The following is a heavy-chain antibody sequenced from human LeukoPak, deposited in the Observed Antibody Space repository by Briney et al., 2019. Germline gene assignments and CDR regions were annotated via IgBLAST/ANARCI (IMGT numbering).Heavy chain of an antibody. CDR2: INPNSGGT. J-gene: IGHJ4*02. Sequence: GASVKVSCKASGYTFTAYYIHWVRQALGHGLEWMGWINPNSGGTNYTQNIQGRVTMTSDTSTYTTHLELRRLRSDDTAVYYCARSDVVVVTATTHFDYWGQGTLVTVSS. D-gene: IGHD2-15*01. V-gene: IGHV1-2*02. CDR1: GYTFTAYY. CDR3: ARSDVVVVTATTHFDY.